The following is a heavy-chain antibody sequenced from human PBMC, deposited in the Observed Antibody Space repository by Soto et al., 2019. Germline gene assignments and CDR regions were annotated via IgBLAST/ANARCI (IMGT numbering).Heavy chain of an antibody. CDR1: GGSISSYY. D-gene: IGHD3-3*01. CDR2: IYYSGST. V-gene: IGHV4-59*08. CDR3: ARHETIFGVVVN. J-gene: IGHJ4*02. Sequence: PSETLSLTCTVSGGSISSYYWSWIRQPPGKGLEWIGYIYYSGSTNYNPSLKSRVTISVDTSKNQFSLKLSSVTAADTAVYYCARHETIFGVVVNWGQGTLVTVSS.